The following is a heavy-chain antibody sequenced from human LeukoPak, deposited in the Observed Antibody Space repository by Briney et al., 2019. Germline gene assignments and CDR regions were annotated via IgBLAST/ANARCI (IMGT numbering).Heavy chain of an antibody. J-gene: IGHJ4*02. D-gene: IGHD3-16*01. V-gene: IGHV4-38-2*01. Sequence: SETLSLTCAVSGYSISSRYYWGWIRQPPGKGLEWIGSIFHSGSTYYNPSLKSRVTISVDTSNNQFSLTMASVTAADTAVYYCARLPRGLIRSYWGQGTLVTVSS. CDR2: IFHSGST. CDR1: GYSISSRYY. CDR3: ARLPRGLIRSY.